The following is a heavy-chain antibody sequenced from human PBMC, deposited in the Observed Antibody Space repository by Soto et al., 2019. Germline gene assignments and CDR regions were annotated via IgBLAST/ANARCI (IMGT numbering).Heavy chain of an antibody. J-gene: IGHJ3*02. CDR3: ARDYYDSSGYLLNDAFDI. Sequence: QVQLQESGPGLVKPSQTLSLTCTVSGGSISSGGYYWSWIRQHPGKGLEWIGYIYYSGSTYYNPXXKSRVTITVDXXKXQXXLKLSSVTAADTAVYYCARDYYDSSGYLLNDAFDIWGQGTMVTVSS. V-gene: IGHV4-31*03. CDR2: IYYSGST. CDR1: GGSISSGGYY. D-gene: IGHD3-22*01.